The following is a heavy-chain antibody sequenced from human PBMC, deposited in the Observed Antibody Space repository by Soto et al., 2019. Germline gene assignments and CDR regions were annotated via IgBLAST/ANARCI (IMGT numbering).Heavy chain of an antibody. CDR1: GFTFSSYA. CDR3: VRGSSYGSGTYYNLGFFGP. V-gene: IGHV3-23*01. D-gene: IGHD3-10*01. J-gene: IGHJ5*02. Sequence: PGGSLRLSCAASGFTFSSYAMWWVRQAPGKGLECVSAISGGGETTYYADSVKGRFTISRDNSKNTLYLQMNSLRAEDTAVYYCVRGSSYGSGTYYNLGFFGPWGQGTQVTVSS. CDR2: ISGGGETT.